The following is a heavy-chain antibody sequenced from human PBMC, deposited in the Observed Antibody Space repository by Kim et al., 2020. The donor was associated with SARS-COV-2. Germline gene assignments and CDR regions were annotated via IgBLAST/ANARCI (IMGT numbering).Heavy chain of an antibody. V-gene: IGHV4-39*01. D-gene: IGHD2-2*01. CDR3: AYQLLRNDAFDI. CDR2: IYYSGST. CDR1: GGSISSSSYY. Sequence: SETLSLTCTVSGGSISSSSYYWGWIRQPPGKGLEWIGSIYYSGSTYYNPSLKSRVTISVDTSKNRFSLKLSSVTAADTAVYYCAYQLLRNDAFDIWGQGTMVTVSS. J-gene: IGHJ3*02.